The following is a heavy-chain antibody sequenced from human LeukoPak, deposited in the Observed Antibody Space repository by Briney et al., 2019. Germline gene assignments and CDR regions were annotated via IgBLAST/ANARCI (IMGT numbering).Heavy chain of an antibody. CDR3: ARAPVQEMATIGVDY. D-gene: IGHD5-24*01. J-gene: IGHJ4*02. CDR2: INHSGST. Sequence: SETLSLTCAVYGGSFSGYYWSWIRQPPGKGLEWIGEINHSGSTNYNPSLKSRVTTSVDTSKNQFSLKLSSVTAADTAVYYCARAPVQEMATIGVDYWGQGTLVTVSS. CDR1: GGSFSGYY. V-gene: IGHV4-34*01.